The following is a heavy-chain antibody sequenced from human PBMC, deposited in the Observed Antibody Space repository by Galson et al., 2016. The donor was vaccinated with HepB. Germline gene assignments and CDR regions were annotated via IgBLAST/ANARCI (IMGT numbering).Heavy chain of an antibody. CDR2: IFHRGSA. Sequence: SETLSPTCAVSGASISSDNCWSWVRQFPGKGLEWIGEIFHRGSANYNPSLGSRFTISVDKSKNQFSLKMSSMTAADTAVYFCARAPNIVTSKFDYWGQGILVTVSS. V-gene: IGHV4-4*02. D-gene: IGHD5-12*01. CDR3: ARAPNIVTSKFDY. CDR1: GASISSDNC. J-gene: IGHJ4*02.